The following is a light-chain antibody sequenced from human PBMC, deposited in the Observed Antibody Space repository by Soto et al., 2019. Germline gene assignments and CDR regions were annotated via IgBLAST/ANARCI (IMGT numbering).Light chain of an antibody. CDR3: QQANSFPIT. J-gene: IGKJ5*01. CDR1: QGISSW. Sequence: DIQMTQSPSSLSASVGERVTIPCRASQGISSWLAWYQQKQGKAPKLLIYAASSLQSGVPSRFRGSGSGTDFTLALSSLQPEDFETYYCQQANSFPITFGQGTRLEI. V-gene: IGKV1-12*01. CDR2: AAS.